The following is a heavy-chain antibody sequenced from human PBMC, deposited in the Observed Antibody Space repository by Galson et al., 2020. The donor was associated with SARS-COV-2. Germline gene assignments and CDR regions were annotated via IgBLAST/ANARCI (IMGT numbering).Heavy chain of an antibody. V-gene: IGHV4-31*03. CDR3: ASGLGVDY. CDR2: IFYSGFT. CDR1: GGSITSDDSY. Sequence: SETLSLTCTVSGGSITSDDSYWSWIRQHPRKGLEWIGYIFYSGFTYYNPSLRSRVTMSLDTSKNQFSLKLNSVTAADTAVYYCASGLGVDYWGQGTLVTVSS. J-gene: IGHJ4*02. D-gene: IGHD1-26*01.